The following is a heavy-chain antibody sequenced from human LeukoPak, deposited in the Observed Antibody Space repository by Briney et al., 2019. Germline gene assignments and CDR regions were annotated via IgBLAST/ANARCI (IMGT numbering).Heavy chain of an antibody. CDR1: GGSISSGSYS. V-gene: IGHV4-61*02. CDR2: IYISGST. CDR3: ATTYYDILTGYARKTIFDY. J-gene: IGHJ4*02. Sequence: NPSQTLSLTCTVSGGSISSGSYSWSWIGQPAGKGLEWIGRIYISGSTNYNPSLKSRVTISVDTSKNQFSLKLSSVTAADTAVYYCATTYYDILTGYARKTIFDYWGQGTLVTVSS. D-gene: IGHD3-9*01.